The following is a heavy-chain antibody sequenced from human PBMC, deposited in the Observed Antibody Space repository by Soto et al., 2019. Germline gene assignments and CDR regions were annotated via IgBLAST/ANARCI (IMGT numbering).Heavy chain of an antibody. D-gene: IGHD3-9*01. Sequence: GGSLRLSCAASGFTFSSYSMNWVRQAPGKGLEWVSSISSSSSYIYYADSVKGRFTISRDNAKNSLYLQMNSLRAEDTAVYYCAREDRYYDILTGYYGGGWFDPWGQGTLVTVS. V-gene: IGHV3-21*01. CDR3: AREDRYYDILTGYYGGGWFDP. CDR1: GFTFSSYS. J-gene: IGHJ5*02. CDR2: ISSSSSYI.